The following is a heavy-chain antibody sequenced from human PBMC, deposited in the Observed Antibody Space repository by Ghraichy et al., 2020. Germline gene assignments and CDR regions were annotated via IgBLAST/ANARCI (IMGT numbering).Heavy chain of an antibody. Sequence: GESLNISCKGSGYSFTSYWIGWVRQMPGKGLEWMGIIYPGDSDTRYSPSFQGQVTISADKSISTAYLQWSSLKASDTAMYYCARHVSSPIAARPFRYFDYWGQGTLVTVSS. V-gene: IGHV5-51*01. D-gene: IGHD6-6*01. CDR3: ARHVSSPIAARPFRYFDY. CDR2: IYPGDSDT. CDR1: GYSFTSYW. J-gene: IGHJ4*02.